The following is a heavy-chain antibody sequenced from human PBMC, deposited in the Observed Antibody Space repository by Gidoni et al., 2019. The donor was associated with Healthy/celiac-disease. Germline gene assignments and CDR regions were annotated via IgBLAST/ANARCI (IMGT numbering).Heavy chain of an antibody. D-gene: IGHD2-21*01. CDR2: IYYSGST. CDR3: ARGTISYCIDY. CDR1: GGSISSYY. V-gene: IGHV4-59*01. J-gene: IGHJ4*02. Sequence: QVQLQESGPGLVKPSETLSLTCTGSGGSISSYYWSWIRQPPGKGLEWIGYIYYSGSTNYNPSLKSRVTISVDTSKNQFSLKLSSVTAADTAVYYCARGTISYCIDYWGQGTLVTVSS.